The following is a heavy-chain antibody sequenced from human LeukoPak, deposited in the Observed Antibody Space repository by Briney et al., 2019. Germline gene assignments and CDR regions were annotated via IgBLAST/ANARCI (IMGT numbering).Heavy chain of an antibody. V-gene: IGHV3-9*03. CDR2: ISWNSGSI. D-gene: IGHD6-13*01. CDR1: GFTFDDYA. J-gene: IGHJ4*02. CDR3: AKDKYSSSWYYFDY. Sequence: PGGSLRLSCAASGFTFDDYAMHWVRQAPGKGLEWVSGISWNSGSIGYADSVKGRFTISRDNAKNSLYLRMNSLRAEDMALYYCAKDKYSSSWYYFDYWGQGTLVTVSS.